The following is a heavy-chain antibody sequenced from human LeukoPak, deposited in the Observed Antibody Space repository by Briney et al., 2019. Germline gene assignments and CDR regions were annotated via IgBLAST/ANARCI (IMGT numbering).Heavy chain of an antibody. V-gene: IGHV3-30-3*01. CDR3: AGDSPLGYCSSTSCYTGAFDY. CDR1: GFTFSSYA. J-gene: IGHJ4*02. CDR2: ISYDGSNK. Sequence: GRSLRLSCAASGFTFSSYAMHWVRQAPGKGLEWVAVISYDGSNKYYADSVKARFTISRDNSKNTLYLQMNSLRAEDTAVYYCAGDSPLGYCSSTSCYTGAFDYWGQGTLVTVSS. D-gene: IGHD2-2*02.